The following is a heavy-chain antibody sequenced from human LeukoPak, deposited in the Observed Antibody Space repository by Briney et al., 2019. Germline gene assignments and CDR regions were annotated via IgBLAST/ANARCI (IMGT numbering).Heavy chain of an antibody. J-gene: IGHJ2*01. V-gene: IGHV4-59*01. CDR1: GGSISSYY. D-gene: IGHD1-26*01. Sequence: TLSLTCTVSGGSISSYYWSWIRQPPGKGLEWIGHIYYSGSTNYNPSLKSRVTISVDTSKNQFSLKLSSVTAADTAVYSCARRGANSGSYSHFDLWGRGTLVTVSA. CDR3: ARRGANSGSYSHFDL. CDR2: IYYSGST.